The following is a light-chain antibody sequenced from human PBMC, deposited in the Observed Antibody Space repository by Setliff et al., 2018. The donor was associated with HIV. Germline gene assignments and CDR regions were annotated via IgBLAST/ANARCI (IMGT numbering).Light chain of an antibody. Sequence: QSVLTQPASVSGSPGQSITISCTGTSSDVGGYDYVSWYQQHPGKVPKLMLYEVGNRPSGVSNRFSGSKSGNTASLTISGLQAEDEADYYCCSYTSSTTRVFGTGTKVTVL. CDR1: SSDVGGYDY. J-gene: IGLJ1*01. CDR3: CSYTSSTTRV. CDR2: EVG. V-gene: IGLV2-14*01.